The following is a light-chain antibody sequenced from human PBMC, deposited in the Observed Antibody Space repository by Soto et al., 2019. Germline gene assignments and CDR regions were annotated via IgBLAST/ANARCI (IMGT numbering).Light chain of an antibody. V-gene: IGKV3-11*01. CDR3: QQRSNWPRVT. J-gene: IGKJ5*01. CDR1: RGVTTS. CDR2: DAS. Sequence: EIVLTQSPATLFLFPGERPTPPARAVRGVTTSLAWYQQKPGQAPRLLIYDASNRATGIPARFSGSGSGTDFTLTISSLEPEDFAVYYCQQRSNWPRVTFGQGTRLEIK.